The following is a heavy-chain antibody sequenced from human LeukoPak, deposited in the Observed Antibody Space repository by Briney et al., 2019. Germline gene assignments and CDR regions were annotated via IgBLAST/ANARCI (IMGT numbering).Heavy chain of an antibody. CDR2: ISSSGRTM. V-gene: IGHV3-48*03. CDR3: ARESGLTMVRGTFDY. Sequence: PGGSLRLPCAASGFTFSSYEMNWVRQAPGKGLEWVSYISSSGRTMYYADSVKGRFTFSRDNAKNSLYLQMNSLRAEDTAVYYCARESGLTMVRGTFDYWGQGTLVTVSS. D-gene: IGHD3-10*01. CDR1: GFTFSSYE. J-gene: IGHJ4*02.